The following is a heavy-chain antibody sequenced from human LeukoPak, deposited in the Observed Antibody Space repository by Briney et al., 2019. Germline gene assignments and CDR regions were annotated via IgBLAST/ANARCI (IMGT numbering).Heavy chain of an antibody. CDR2: FDPEDGET. CDR1: VYTLTELS. CDR3: TTANRLTRDSSGYYPDS. J-gene: IGHJ4*02. V-gene: IGHV1-24*01. Sequence: GSVKVSSKVSVYTLTELSTHWVRQGPGRGVGCMGGFDPEDGETVYAQKFHGRVTMTEATSTDTAYMELSSLRSEDTAVYYCTTANRLTRDSSGYYPDSWGQGTLVTVSS. D-gene: IGHD3-22*01.